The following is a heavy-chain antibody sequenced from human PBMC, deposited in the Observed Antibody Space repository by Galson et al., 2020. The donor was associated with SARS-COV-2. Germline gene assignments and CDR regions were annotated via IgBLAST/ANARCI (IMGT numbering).Heavy chain of an antibody. CDR3: ARDDYNWNDFDD. D-gene: IGHD1-1*01. CDR2: IYYSGST. CDR1: GGSISSSSYY. Sequence: SETLSLTCTVSGGSISSSSYYWGWIRQPPGKGLEWIGSIYYSGSTYYNPSLKSRVTISVDTSKNQFSLKLSSVTAADTAVYYCARDDYNWNDFDDWGQGTLVTVSS. V-gene: IGHV4-39*07. J-gene: IGHJ4*02.